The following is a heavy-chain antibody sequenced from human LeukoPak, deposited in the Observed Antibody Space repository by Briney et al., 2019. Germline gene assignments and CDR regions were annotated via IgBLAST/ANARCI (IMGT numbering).Heavy chain of an antibody. CDR3: AISIAVAGIGFDY. J-gene: IGHJ4*02. V-gene: IGHV1-8*01. D-gene: IGHD6-19*01. Sequence: ASVKVSCKASGYTFTSYDINWVRQATGQGLEWMGWMNPNSGNTGYAQKFQGRVTMTRNTSISTAYMELSSLRSEDTAVYYCAISIAVAGIGFDYWGQGTLVTVSS. CDR1: GYTFTSYD. CDR2: MNPNSGNT.